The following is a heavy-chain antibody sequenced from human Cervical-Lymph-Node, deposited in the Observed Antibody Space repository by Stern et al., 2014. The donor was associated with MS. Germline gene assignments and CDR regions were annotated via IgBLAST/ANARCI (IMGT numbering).Heavy chain of an antibody. D-gene: IGHD1-26*01. V-gene: IGHV4-59*13. CDR1: GGSIGSYF. J-gene: IGHJ6*02. CDR2: IHYSGST. Sequence: VQLVESGPGLVKPSETLSLTCSVSGGSIGSYFWTWIRQPPGRGLEWIGYIHYSGSTSYNPALTSRVTLSVDTSKNQFSLKLTSVTVADTAVYYCARENRRDTWDFYYYYGMDVWGQGTTVTVSS. CDR3: ARENRRDTWDFYYYYGMDV.